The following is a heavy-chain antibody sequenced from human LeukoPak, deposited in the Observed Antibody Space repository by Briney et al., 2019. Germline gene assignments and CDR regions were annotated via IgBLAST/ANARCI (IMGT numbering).Heavy chain of an antibody. Sequence: GGSLRLSCVASGLRFRSYAMNWVRQAPGKGLECISTISDDSSTYYADSVKGRSAISRDDSKSTLYLQMNNLKVEDTAVYYCAKGRCSGVGCDSFHSWGQGALVTVSS. CDR3: AKGRCSGVGCDSFHS. D-gene: IGHD2-15*01. CDR1: GLRFRSYA. J-gene: IGHJ4*02. V-gene: IGHV3-23*01. CDR2: ISDDSST.